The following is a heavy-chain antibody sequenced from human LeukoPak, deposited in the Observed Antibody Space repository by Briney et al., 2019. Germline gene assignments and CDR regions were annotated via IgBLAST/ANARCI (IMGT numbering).Heavy chain of an antibody. CDR3: ARATIAVAGFPFDY. D-gene: IGHD6-19*01. V-gene: IGHV4-4*07. CDR2: IYTSGST. CDR1: GGSISGYY. J-gene: IGHJ4*02. Sequence: PSETLSLTCTVSGGSISGYYWSWIRQPAGKGLEWIGRIYTSGSTNYNPSLKSRVTISVDKSKNQFSLKLCSASAPHTAVYYCARATIAVAGFPFDYWGQGTLVTVSS.